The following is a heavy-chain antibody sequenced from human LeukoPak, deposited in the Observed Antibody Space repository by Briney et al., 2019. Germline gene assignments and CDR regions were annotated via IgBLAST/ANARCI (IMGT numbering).Heavy chain of an antibody. V-gene: IGHV3-48*01. J-gene: IGHJ2*01. CDR2: ISSGSGTI. CDR1: GSTFSSYN. D-gene: IGHD4-17*01. Sequence: PGGSLRLSCAASGSTFSSYNINWVRQAPGKGLEWVSYISSGSGTIYYADSVKGRFTISRDNAKNSLFLQMNSLRAEDTAVYYCAALRGLQNWYFDLWGRGILVTVSS. CDR3: AALRGLQNWYFDL.